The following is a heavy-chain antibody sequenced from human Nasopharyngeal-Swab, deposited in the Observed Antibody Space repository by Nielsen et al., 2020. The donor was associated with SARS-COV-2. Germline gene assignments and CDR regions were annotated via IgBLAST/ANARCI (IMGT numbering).Heavy chain of an antibody. Sequence: SETLSLTCTVSGGSISSSSYYWGWIRQPPGKGLEWIGEINHSGSTNYNPSLKSRVTISVDTSKNQFSLKLSSVTAADTAVYYCARGWGIDGNNSFDYWGQGTLVTVSS. V-gene: IGHV4-39*07. CDR3: ARGWGIDGNNSFDY. CDR1: GGSISSSSYY. CDR2: INHSGST. D-gene: IGHD5-24*01. J-gene: IGHJ4*02.